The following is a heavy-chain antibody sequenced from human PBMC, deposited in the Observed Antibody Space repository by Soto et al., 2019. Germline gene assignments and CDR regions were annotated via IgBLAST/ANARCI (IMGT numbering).Heavy chain of an antibody. J-gene: IGHJ6*03. Sequence: ASVKVSCKASGYTFTSYGISWVRQAPGQGLEWMGWINPNSGGTNYAQKFQGWVTMTRDTSISTAYMELSRLRSDDTAVYYCARGGWYSRTNTDYYYYMDVWGKGTTVTVSS. CDR1: GYTFTSYG. CDR3: ARGGWYSRTNTDYYYYMDV. D-gene: IGHD6-13*01. CDR2: INPNSGGT. V-gene: IGHV1-2*04.